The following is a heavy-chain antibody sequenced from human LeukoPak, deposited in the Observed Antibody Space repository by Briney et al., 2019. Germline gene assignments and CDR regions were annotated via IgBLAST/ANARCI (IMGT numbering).Heavy chain of an antibody. D-gene: IGHD3-10*01. Sequence: SETLSLTCTVSGGSNSSSGYYWGWIRQPPGKGLEWIGRIYSSGSTNYNPSLKSRVTMSVDTSKNQFSLKLSSVTAADTAVYYCARVSLVRGAPDYYFDYWGQGTLVTVSS. CDR3: ARVSLVRGAPDYYFDY. CDR1: GGSNSSSGYY. CDR2: IYSSGST. V-gene: IGHV4-39*07. J-gene: IGHJ4*02.